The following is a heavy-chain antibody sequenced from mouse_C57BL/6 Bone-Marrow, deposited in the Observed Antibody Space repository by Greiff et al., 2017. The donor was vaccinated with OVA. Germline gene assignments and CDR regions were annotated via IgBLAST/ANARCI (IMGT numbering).Heavy chain of an antibody. CDR1: GFTFSDYG. CDR2: ISSGSSTI. Sequence: DVMLVESGGGLVKPGGSLKLSCAASGFTFSDYGMHWVRQAPEKGLEWVAYISSGSSTIYYADTVKGRFTISRDNAKNTLFLQMTSLRSEDTAMYYCARGGITTGVERFDYWGQGTTLTVSS. J-gene: IGHJ2*01. V-gene: IGHV5-17*01. D-gene: IGHD1-1*01. CDR3: ARGGITTGVERFDY.